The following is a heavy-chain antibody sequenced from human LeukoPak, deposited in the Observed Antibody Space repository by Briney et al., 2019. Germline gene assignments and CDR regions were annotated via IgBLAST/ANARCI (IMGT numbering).Heavy chain of an antibody. Sequence: SETLSLTCTVSGGSISSGDYYWSWIRQPPGKGLEWIVYIYYSGSTYYNPSLKSRVTISVDTSKNQFSLKLSSVTAADTAVYYCARVPLYCSSTSCSTGRWFDPWGQGTLVTVSS. J-gene: IGHJ5*02. CDR2: IYYSGST. V-gene: IGHV4-30-4*08. CDR1: GGSISSGDYY. D-gene: IGHD2-2*01. CDR3: ARVPLYCSSTSCSTGRWFDP.